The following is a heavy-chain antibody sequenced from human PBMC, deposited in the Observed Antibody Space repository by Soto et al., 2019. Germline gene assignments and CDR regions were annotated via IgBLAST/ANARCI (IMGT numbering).Heavy chain of an antibody. CDR3: ARGDRYYDTSDYYFDC. V-gene: IGHV3-53*01. Sequence: PGGSLRLSCAASGFTVSSNYMTWVRQAPGMGLEWVSVIYSGGSTYYADSVKGRFTISRDNSKNTLYLQMNGLRAEDTAVYYCARGDRYYDTSDYYFDCWGQGTLVTVSS. D-gene: IGHD3-22*01. J-gene: IGHJ4*02. CDR2: IYSGGST. CDR1: GFTVSSNY.